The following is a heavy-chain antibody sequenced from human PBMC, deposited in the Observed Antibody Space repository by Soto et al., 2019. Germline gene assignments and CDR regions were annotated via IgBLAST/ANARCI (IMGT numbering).Heavy chain of an antibody. CDR1: GGTFSSDA. V-gene: IGHV1-69*13. CDR2: IIPIFGTA. J-gene: IGHJ3*02. CDR3: ARDTANAAFDI. Sequence: SVKVSCKDSGGTFSSDAISWLRQAPGQGLEWMGGIIPIFGTANYAQKFQGRVTITADESTSTAYMELSSLRSEDTAVYYCARDTANAAFDIWGQGTMVTVSS. D-gene: IGHD2-8*01.